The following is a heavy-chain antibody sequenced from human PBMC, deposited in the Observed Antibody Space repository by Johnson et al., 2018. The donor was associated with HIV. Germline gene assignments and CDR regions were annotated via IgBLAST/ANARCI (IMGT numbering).Heavy chain of an antibody. CDR1: GFTFSNYW. D-gene: IGHD1-26*01. V-gene: IGHV3-66*02. J-gene: IGHJ3*01. CDR2: IYSGGST. Sequence: VQLVESGGGLVQPGGSLRLSCAASGFTFSNYWMSWVRQAPGKGLEWVSVIYSGGSTYYADSVKGRFTISRDTSKNMLYLQMNSLRPEDTAVYYCTRGSFTDDAFDVWGLGTMVTVSS. CDR3: TRGSFTDDAFDV.